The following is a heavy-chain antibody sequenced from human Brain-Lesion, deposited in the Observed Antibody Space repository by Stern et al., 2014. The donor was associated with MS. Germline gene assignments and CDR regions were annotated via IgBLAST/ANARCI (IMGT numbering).Heavy chain of an antibody. CDR1: GYIFTGYY. V-gene: IGHV1-2*02. Sequence: VQLVESGAEVKKPGASVKVSCKTSGYIFTGYYIHWVRQAPGQGLEWMAWINPNTGGTKDAQKFQGRVTMSRETSISTAYVELSSLTSDDTAVYYCARDQRGITIFGVVTDYYYLGMDVWGKGTTVTVSS. D-gene: IGHD3-3*01. CDR2: INPNTGGT. CDR3: ARDQRGITIFGVVTDYYYLGMDV. J-gene: IGHJ6*04.